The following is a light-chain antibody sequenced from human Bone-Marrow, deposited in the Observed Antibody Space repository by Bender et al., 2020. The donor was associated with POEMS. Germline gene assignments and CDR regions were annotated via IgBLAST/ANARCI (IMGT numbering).Light chain of an antibody. CDR1: SSKFGSYP. CDR3: ATWDDSLNGWV. V-gene: IGLV1-44*01. CDR2: NNS. Sequence: QSVLTQPPSASGTPGQRVTISCSGSSSKFGSYPVNWYQQLPGAAPKLVIFNNSQRPSGVPDRFSGSNSGTSASLAISGLLSDDEADFYSATWDDSLNGWVFGGGTKLTVL. J-gene: IGLJ3*02.